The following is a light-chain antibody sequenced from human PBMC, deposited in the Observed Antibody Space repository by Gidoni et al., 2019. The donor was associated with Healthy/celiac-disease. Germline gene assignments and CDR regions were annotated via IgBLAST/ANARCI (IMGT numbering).Light chain of an antibody. CDR2: QDS. CDR3: QAWDSSTAVV. V-gene: IGLV3-1*01. J-gene: IGLJ2*01. CDR1: KLGDKY. Sequence: SYELTQPPSVSVSPGQAASITCSGNKLGDKYACWYQQKPGPSPVLVIYQDSKRPSGIPERFSCSTSGNTATLTISGTQAMDEADYYCQAWDSSTAVVFGGGTKLTVL.